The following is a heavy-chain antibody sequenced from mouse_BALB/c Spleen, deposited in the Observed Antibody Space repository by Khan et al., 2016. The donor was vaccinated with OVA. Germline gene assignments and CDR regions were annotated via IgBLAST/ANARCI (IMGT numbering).Heavy chain of an antibody. Sequence: QVQLKQSGAELARPGASVKMSCKASGYTFTSYTIHWIKQRPGQGLEWIGYINPSNGYTNYNQKFKEQATLTADKSSTTAYIQLSSLTSDDTAVYNSVRDGAYYRNDGWFAYWGQGTLVTVSA. V-gene: IGHV1-4*01. CDR3: VRDGAYYRNDGWFAY. J-gene: IGHJ3*01. CDR1: GYTFTSYT. D-gene: IGHD2-14*01. CDR2: INPSNGYT.